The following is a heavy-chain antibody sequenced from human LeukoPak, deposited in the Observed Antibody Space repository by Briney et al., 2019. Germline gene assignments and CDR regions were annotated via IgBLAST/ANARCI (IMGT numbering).Heavy chain of an antibody. CDR3: AGHYYDSSGYYSPTVGY. J-gene: IGHJ4*02. Sequence: PGGSLRLSCAASGFTFSSYAMSWVRQAPGKGLEWVSAISGSGGSTYYADSVKGRFTISRDNSKNTLYLQMNSLRAEDTAVYYCAGHYYDSSGYYSPTVGYWGQGTLVTVSS. V-gene: IGHV3-23*01. CDR2: ISGSGGST. D-gene: IGHD3-22*01. CDR1: GFTFSSYA.